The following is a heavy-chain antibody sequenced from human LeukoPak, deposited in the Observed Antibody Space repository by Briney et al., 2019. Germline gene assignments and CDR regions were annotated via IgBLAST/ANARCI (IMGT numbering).Heavy chain of an antibody. CDR2: ISGSGGST. D-gene: IGHD5-12*01. J-gene: IGHJ3*02. CDR3: GKGGPRGYDRLRDAFDI. Sequence: GGSLRLSCAASGFTFSSYAMSWVRQAPGKGLEWVSAISGSGGSTYYADSVKGRFAISRDNSKNTLYLQMNSLRAEDTAVYYCGKGGPRGYDRLRDAFDIWGQGTMVTVSS. V-gene: IGHV3-23*01. CDR1: GFTFSSYA.